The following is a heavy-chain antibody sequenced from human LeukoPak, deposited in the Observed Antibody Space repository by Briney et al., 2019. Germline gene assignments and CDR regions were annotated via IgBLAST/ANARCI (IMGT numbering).Heavy chain of an antibody. D-gene: IGHD2-8*01. CDR1: GFTFSSYG. J-gene: IGHJ4*02. CDR3: ARDSVLMVYAIAYYFDY. Sequence: PGRSLRLSCIASGFTFSSYGMHWVRQAPGKGLEWVAVISFDGSNKYYADSVKGRFTISRDNSKNTLYLQMNSLRAEDTAVYYCARDSVLMVYAIAYYFDYWGQGTLVTVSS. CDR2: ISFDGSNK. V-gene: IGHV3-30*03.